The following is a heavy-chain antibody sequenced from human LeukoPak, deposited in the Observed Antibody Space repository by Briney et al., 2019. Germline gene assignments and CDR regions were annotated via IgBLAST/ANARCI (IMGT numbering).Heavy chain of an antibody. CDR1: GFTFSSYS. J-gene: IGHJ4*02. D-gene: IGHD1-20*01. Sequence: PGGSLRLSCAASGFTFSSYSMNWVRQAPGKGLEWVSSISSSSSYIYYADSVKGRFTISRDNAKNSLYLQMNSLRAEDTAVYYCARDWGDNWELDYWGQGTLVTVSS. V-gene: IGHV3-21*01. CDR3: ARDWGDNWELDY. CDR2: ISSSSSYI.